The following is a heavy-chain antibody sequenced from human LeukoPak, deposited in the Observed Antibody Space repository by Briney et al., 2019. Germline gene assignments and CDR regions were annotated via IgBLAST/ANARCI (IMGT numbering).Heavy chain of an antibody. CDR1: GFTFSSYA. D-gene: IGHD2-2*01. J-gene: IGHJ3*02. V-gene: IGHV3-23*01. CDR2: ISGSGGGT. CDR3: AGRVVPAARWGAFDI. Sequence: PGGSLRLSCAASGFTFSSYAMSWVRQAPGKGLEWVAAISGSGGGTYYVDSVKGRFTISRDNSKNTLYLQMNSLGAEDTAVYYCAGRVVPAARWGAFDIWGQGTMVTVSS.